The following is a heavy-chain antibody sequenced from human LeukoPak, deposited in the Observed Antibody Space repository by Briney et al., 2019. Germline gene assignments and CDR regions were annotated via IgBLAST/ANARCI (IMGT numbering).Heavy chain of an antibody. V-gene: IGHV3-64*01. CDR2: ISSNGGAT. J-gene: IGHJ4*02. Sequence: GGSLRLSCAASGFTFSRYAMHWVRQAPGKGLEHVSAISSNGGATYYANSVKGRFTISRDNSKNTLYLQMGSLRAEDMAVYYCARDSHWNYVYPSPDFWGQGTLVTVSS. CDR1: GFTFSRYA. D-gene: IGHD1-7*01. CDR3: ARDSHWNYVYPSPDF.